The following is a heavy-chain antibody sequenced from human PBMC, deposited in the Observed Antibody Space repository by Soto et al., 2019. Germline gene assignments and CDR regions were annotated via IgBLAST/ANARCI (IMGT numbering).Heavy chain of an antibody. V-gene: IGHV2-26*01. CDR1: GLSLTNGRLG. J-gene: IGHJ5*02. Sequence: SGPTLVNTTETLTLTCTVSGLSLTNGRLGVSWIRQTPGKALEWLAHIFSNDEKSYNTSLKSRLTISKDTSGSQGVLTMTNMDPVDSXTYYCALIKDCNRTDGYLASFDPWGQGTLVTVSS. CDR3: ALIKDCNRTDGYLASFDP. CDR2: IFSNDEK. D-gene: IGHD2-2*01.